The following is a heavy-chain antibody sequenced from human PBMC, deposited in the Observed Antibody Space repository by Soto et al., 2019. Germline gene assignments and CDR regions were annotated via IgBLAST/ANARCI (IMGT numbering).Heavy chain of an antibody. V-gene: IGHV5-51*01. Sequence: PGESLKSSCKGSGYNFAGYWIAWVRQMPGKGLELMGIIYPSDSDTRYRPSFQGEVTIAADKSISSADLQWSSVRASDTAMYYCARGGVSTRTFDYWGQGTPVTGSS. J-gene: IGHJ4*02. CDR2: IYPSDSDT. D-gene: IGHD3-3*01. CDR3: ARGGVSTRTFDY. CDR1: GYNFAGYW.